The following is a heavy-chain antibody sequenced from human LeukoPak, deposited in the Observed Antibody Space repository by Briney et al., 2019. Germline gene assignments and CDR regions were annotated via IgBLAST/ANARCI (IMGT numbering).Heavy chain of an antibody. CDR3: ARATMVRGVMFY. Sequence: GASVKVSCKASGYTFTSYGISWVRQAPGQGLEWMGWISAYNGNTNYAQKFQGWVTMTRDTSISTAYMELSRLRSDDTAVYYCARATMVRGVMFYWGQGTLVTVSS. D-gene: IGHD3-10*01. V-gene: IGHV1-18*01. J-gene: IGHJ4*02. CDR1: GYTFTSYG. CDR2: ISAYNGNT.